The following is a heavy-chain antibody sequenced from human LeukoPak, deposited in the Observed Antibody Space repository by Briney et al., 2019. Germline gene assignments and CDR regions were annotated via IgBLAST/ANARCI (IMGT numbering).Heavy chain of an antibody. D-gene: IGHD3-22*01. V-gene: IGHV3-23*01. CDR1: GITFSGSA. CDR3: AARPPIVVGGPFDY. J-gene: IGHJ4*02. CDR2: ISGSGDNT. Sequence: PGGSLRLSCAASGITFSGSAMGWVRQAPGKGLEWLSTISGSGDNTYYAYSVKGRFTISRDNSRNTLYLQMNSLRAEDTAVYYCAARPPIVVGGPFDYWGQGTLVTVSS.